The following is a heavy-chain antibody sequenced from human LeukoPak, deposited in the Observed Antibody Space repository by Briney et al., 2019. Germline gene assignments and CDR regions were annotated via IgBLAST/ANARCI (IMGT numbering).Heavy chain of an antibody. V-gene: IGHV1-18*01. CDR2: ISAYNGNT. CDR1: GYTFTSYG. CDR3: ARDYRIAVADRALNY. D-gene: IGHD6-19*01. J-gene: IGHJ4*02. Sequence: ASVKVSCKASGYTFTSYGISWVRQAPGQGLEWKGWISAYNGNTNYAQKLQGRVTMTTDTSTSTAYMELRSLRSDDTAVYYCARDYRIAVADRALNYWGQGTLVTVSS.